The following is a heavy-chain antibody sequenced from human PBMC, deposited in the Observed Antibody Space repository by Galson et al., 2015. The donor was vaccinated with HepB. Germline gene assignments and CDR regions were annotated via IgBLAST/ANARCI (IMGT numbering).Heavy chain of an antibody. CDR2: ISYDRSNK. CDR3: ANAPRFGVVFEY. V-gene: IGHV3-30*18. D-gene: IGHD3-10*01. Sequence: SLRLSCAASGFTFSSYGMHWVRQAPGKGLEWVAVISYDRSNKYYADSVKGRFTISRDNSKNTLYLRMNSLRAEDTAVYYCANAPRFGVVFEYWGQGTLVTVSS. CDR1: GFTFSSYG. J-gene: IGHJ4*02.